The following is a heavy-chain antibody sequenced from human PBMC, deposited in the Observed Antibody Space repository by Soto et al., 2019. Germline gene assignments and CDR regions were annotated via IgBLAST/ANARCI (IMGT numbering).Heavy chain of an antibody. CDR2: IRSKANSYAT. CDR1: GFTFSGSA. D-gene: IGHD3-16*02. CDR3: TRHSDDYIWGSYRCFDY. Sequence: GGSLRLSCAASGFTFSGSAMHWVRQASGKGLEWVGRIRSKANSYATAYAASVKGRFTISRDDSKNTAYLQMNSLKTEDTAVYYCTRHSDDYIWGSYRCFDYWGQGTLVTVSS. J-gene: IGHJ4*02. V-gene: IGHV3-73*01.